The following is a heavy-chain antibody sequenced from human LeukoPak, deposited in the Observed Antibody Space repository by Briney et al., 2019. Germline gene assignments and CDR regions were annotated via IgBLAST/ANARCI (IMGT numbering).Heavy chain of an antibody. CDR2: IDWDDDK. CDR1: GFSLSTSGMC. V-gene: IGHV2-70*11. J-gene: IGHJ4*02. Sequence: RKSGPALVKPTQTLTLTCTFSGFSLSTSGMCVTWIRQPPGKALEWLARIDWDDDKYYSTSLKTRLTISKDTSKNQVVLTMTNMDPVDTATYYCARNLQQWPQNYVDYWGQGTLVTVSS. D-gene: IGHD6-19*01. CDR3: ARNLQQWPQNYVDY.